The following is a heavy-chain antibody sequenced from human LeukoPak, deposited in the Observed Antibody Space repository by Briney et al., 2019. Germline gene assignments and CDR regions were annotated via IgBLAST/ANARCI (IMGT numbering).Heavy chain of an antibody. CDR2: NNPSGGST. D-gene: IGHD4-17*01. V-gene: IGHV1-46*01. Sequence: ASVKVSCKASGYTFTSYYMHWVRQAPGQGLEWMGINNPSGGSTSYAQKFQGRVTMTRDTSTSTVYMELSSLRSEDTAVYYCARGAGYGDLPYYFDYWGQGTLVTVSS. CDR1: GYTFTSYY. CDR3: ARGAGYGDLPYYFDY. J-gene: IGHJ4*02.